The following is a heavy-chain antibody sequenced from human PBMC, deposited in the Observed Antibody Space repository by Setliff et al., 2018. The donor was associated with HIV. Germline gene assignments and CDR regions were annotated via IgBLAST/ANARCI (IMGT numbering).Heavy chain of an antibody. CDR1: GGSLTNYY. CDR3: ARSSLYCSGGSCHLTWFDP. V-gene: IGHV4-34*12. Sequence: SETLSLTCTLYGGSLTNYYWTWIRQSPEKGLEWIGEIVDSGSTNYSPSLKSRVTISLDTSKKQLSLRLNSVTAADTGVYYCARSSLYCSGGSCHLTWFDPWGQGVKVTVSS. CDR2: IVDSGST. D-gene: IGHD2-15*01. J-gene: IGHJ5*02.